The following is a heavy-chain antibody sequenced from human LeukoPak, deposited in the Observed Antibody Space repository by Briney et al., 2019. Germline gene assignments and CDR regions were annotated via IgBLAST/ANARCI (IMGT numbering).Heavy chain of an antibody. Sequence: ASETLSLTCAVYDGSFSGYYWNWIRQPPGKGLEWIGEITHSGSTNYNPSLKSRVTISVDTSKNQFSLKLSSVTAADTAVYYCARHDYGDYGGFDYWGQGTLVTVSS. J-gene: IGHJ4*02. V-gene: IGHV4-34*01. CDR3: ARHDYGDYGGFDY. CDR1: DGSFSGYY. CDR2: ITHSGST. D-gene: IGHD4-17*01.